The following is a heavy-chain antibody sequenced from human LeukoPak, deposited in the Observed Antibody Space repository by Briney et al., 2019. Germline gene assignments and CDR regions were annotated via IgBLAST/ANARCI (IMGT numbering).Heavy chain of an antibody. V-gene: IGHV3-23*01. CDR2: ISGSGGIT. CDR1: EFTFSSYA. Sequence: GGPLRRSCAASEFTFSSYAMSWVRQAPGKGLEGVSTISGSGGITNYAHSVKGRFTISRDNSKNTLYLQMNSLRAEDTAIYYCAKDLHSDSWPIDYWGQGTLVTVSS. CDR3: AKDLHSDSWPIDY. D-gene: IGHD6-13*01. J-gene: IGHJ4*02.